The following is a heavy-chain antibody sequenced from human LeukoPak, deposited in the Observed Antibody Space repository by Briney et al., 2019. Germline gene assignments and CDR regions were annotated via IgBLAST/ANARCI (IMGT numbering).Heavy chain of an antibody. V-gene: IGHV4-59*01. CDR2: IYYSGST. Sequence: PSETLSLTCTVSGGSISSYYWSWIRQPPGKGLEWIGYIYYSGSTNYNPSLKGRVTISVDTSKNQFSLKLSSVTAADTAVYYCARATRPNYYYYYGMDVWGQGTTVTVSS. J-gene: IGHJ6*02. CDR3: ARATRPNYYYYYGMDV. CDR1: GGSISSYY.